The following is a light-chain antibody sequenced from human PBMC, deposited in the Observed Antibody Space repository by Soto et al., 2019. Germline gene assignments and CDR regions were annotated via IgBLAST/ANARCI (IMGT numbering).Light chain of an antibody. CDR1: SNDVGGYNL. Sequence: QSALTQPASVSGSPGQSITISCTGTSNDVGGYNLVSWFQQHPGKAPKLMISEVNKRPSGVSNRLSGSKSANTASLTISGLQAEDEADYYCCSHVGGSSPPWVFGGGTKLTVL. CDR2: EVN. CDR3: CSHVGGSSPPWV. J-gene: IGLJ3*02. V-gene: IGLV2-23*02.